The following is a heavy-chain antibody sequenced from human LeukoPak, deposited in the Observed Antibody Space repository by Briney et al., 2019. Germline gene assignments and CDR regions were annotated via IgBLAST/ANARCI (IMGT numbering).Heavy chain of an antibody. CDR2: ISSSSSYV. V-gene: IGHV3-21*01. CDR3: ARDVSAASLGKLGRDDY. CDR1: GFTFSSYS. D-gene: IGHD3-16*01. Sequence: GGTLRLSCAASGFTFSSYSMNWVRQAPGKGLEWVSSISSSSSYVYYADSVKVRFTVSRDNARNSLYLQMNSLRTEDTAVYYCARDVSAASLGKLGRDDYWGQGTLVTVSS. J-gene: IGHJ4*02.